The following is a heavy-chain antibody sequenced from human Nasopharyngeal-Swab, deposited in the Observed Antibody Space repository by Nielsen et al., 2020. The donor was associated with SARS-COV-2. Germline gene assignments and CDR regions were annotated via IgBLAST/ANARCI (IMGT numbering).Heavy chain of an antibody. CDR1: GFTFSSYA. J-gene: IGHJ4*02. V-gene: IGHV3-30-3*01. D-gene: IGHD3-22*01. Sequence: GESLKISCAASGFTFSSYAMHWVRQAPGKGLEWVAVISHDGSNKYYADSVKGRFTISRDNSKNTLYLQMNSLRAEDTAVYYCAREPTDDSSGPLDYWGQGTLVTVSS. CDR3: AREPTDDSSGPLDY. CDR2: ISHDGSNK.